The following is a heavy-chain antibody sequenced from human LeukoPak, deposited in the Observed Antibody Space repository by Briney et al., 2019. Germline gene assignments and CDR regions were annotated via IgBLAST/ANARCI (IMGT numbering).Heavy chain of an antibody. CDR1: GSTFSSYA. D-gene: IGHD2-15*01. J-gene: IGHJ4*02. Sequence: PGGSLRLSCAASGSTFSSYAMSWVRQAPGKGLERVSVIYSGGSTYYADSVKGRFTISRDNSKNTLYLQMNSLRAEDTAVYYCARVIVVVVAAHTYFDYWGQGTLVTVSS. CDR2: IYSGGST. V-gene: IGHV3-66*01. CDR3: ARVIVVVVAAHTYFDY.